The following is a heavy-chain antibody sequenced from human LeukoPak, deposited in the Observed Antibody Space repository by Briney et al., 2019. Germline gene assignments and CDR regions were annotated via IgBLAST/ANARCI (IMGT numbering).Heavy chain of an antibody. Sequence: GEALKISCEGSGCRFTTYWIGWVRETPGEGREWMGIIDPGDSDTKFSPSFQGQVTISADKSISTAYLQWSSLKASDTAMYYCARSCTSTSCYLTDAFDIWGQGTMVTVSS. CDR1: GCRFTTYW. J-gene: IGHJ3*02. CDR2: IDPGDSDT. CDR3: ARSCTSTSCYLTDAFDI. V-gene: IGHV5-51*01. D-gene: IGHD2-2*01.